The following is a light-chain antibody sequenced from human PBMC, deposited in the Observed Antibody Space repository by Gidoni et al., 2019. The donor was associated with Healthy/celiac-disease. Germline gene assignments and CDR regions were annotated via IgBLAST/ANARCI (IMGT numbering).Light chain of an antibody. CDR1: QSVSSSY. CDR3: QQDGSSPRT. CDR2: GAS. J-gene: IGKJ4*01. Sequence: IVLTQSPGTRSWSPGERATLSGRASQSVSSSYLAWYQQRPGQAPRLLIYGASSRATGIPDRCSGSGSGTDFTLTSSRLEPEDVAVYYCQQDGSSPRTFGGGTKVEIK. V-gene: IGKV3-20*01.